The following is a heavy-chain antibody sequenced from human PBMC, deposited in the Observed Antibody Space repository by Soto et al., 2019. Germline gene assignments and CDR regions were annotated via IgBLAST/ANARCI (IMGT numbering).Heavy chain of an antibody. V-gene: IGHV4-4*02. D-gene: IGHD3-16*01. CDR2: IYHSGIT. J-gene: IGHJ6*04. Sequence: PSETLSLTCAVSGGSISNSNWRSWARQPPGKGLEIIGEIYHSGITNYNPSLKSRVTISVDKSKNQFSLKLSSVTAADTAVYYCARGPWGDYYYYGMDVWGEGTTVTVSS. CDR3: ARGPWGDYYYYGMDV. CDR1: GGSISNSNW.